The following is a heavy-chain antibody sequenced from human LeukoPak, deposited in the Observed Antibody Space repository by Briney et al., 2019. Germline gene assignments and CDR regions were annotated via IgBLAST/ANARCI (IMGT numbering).Heavy chain of an antibody. Sequence: PSETLSLTCAVSGGSISSTSWYSWVRQPPGKGLEWIGEIYHSGRTNYKASLKSRVTISLDKSKNQFSLKLTSVTAADTAVYYCAGLLGPLSYNFGFARDYWGQGTLVTVSS. J-gene: IGHJ4*01. V-gene: IGHV4-4*02. CDR1: GGSISSTSW. CDR2: IYHSGRT. CDR3: AGLLGPLSYNFGFARDY. D-gene: IGHD5-18*01.